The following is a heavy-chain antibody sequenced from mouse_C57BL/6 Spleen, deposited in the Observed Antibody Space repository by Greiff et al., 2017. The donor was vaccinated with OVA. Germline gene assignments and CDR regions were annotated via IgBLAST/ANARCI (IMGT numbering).Heavy chain of an antibody. D-gene: IGHD1-1*01. CDR2: IDPSDSYT. Sequence: QVQLQQPGAELVMPGASVKLSCKASGYTFTSYWMHWVKQRPGQGLEWIGEIDPSDSYTNSNQKFKGKSTLTVDKSSSTAYMQLSSLTSEDSAVYYCARLGGSNPYYAMDYWGQGTSVTVSS. V-gene: IGHV1-69*01. CDR3: ARLGGSNPYYAMDY. CDR1: GYTFTSYW. J-gene: IGHJ4*01.